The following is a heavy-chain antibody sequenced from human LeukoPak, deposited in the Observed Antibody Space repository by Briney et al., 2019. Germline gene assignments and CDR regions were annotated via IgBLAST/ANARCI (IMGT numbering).Heavy chain of an antibody. D-gene: IGHD6-6*01. V-gene: IGHV4-34*01. CDR2: IKHSGST. Sequence: SETLSLTCAVYGGSFSGYYWSWIRQPPGKGLEWIGEIKHSGSTNYNPSLKSRVTITVDTSKNQFSLKLSSVTAADTAVYYCARARRWAARAHHPFGYWGQGTLVTVSS. J-gene: IGHJ4*02. CDR1: GGSFSGYY. CDR3: ARARRWAARAHHPFGY.